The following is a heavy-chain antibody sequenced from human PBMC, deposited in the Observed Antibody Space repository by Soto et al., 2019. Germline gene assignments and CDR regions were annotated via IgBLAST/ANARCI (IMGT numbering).Heavy chain of an antibody. V-gene: IGHV1-69*02. CDR3: ASDGKGEYRLSWYYGMDV. D-gene: IGHD2-2*01. CDR1: GGTFSSYT. Sequence: SVKVSCKASGGTFSSYTISWVRQAPGQGLEWMGRIIPILGIANYAQKFQGRVTVTADKSTSTAYMELSSLRSEDTAVYYCASDGKGEYRLSWYYGMDVWGKGTPVTVSS. CDR2: IIPILGIA. J-gene: IGHJ6*04.